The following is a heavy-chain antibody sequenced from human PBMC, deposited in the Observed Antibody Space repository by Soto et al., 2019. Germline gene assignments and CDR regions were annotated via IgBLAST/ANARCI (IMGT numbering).Heavy chain of an antibody. D-gene: IGHD6-13*01. CDR2: ISAYNGNT. Sequence: GASVKVSCKASGYTFTSYGICWVRQAPGQGLEWMGWISAYNGNTYYAQKLQGRVTMTTDTSTSTVYMELRSLRSEDTAVYYCARDRPYSSSWYLVFDFWGQGTLVTVSS. J-gene: IGHJ4*02. V-gene: IGHV1-18*04. CDR3: ARDRPYSSSWYLVFDF. CDR1: GYTFTSYG.